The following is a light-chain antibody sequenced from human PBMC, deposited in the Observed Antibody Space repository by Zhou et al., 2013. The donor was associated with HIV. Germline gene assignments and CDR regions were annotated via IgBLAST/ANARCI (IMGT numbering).Light chain of an antibody. CDR3: QQFINYRWT. CDR2: KAS. J-gene: IGKJ1*01. Sequence: DIQMTQSPSTLSASVGDRVTITCRASQTIGSWLAWYQQKPGKAPNLLIYKASNLESGVPSRFSGSGSGTDFTLTISSLQPEDFATYYCQQFINYRWTFGQGTKVEIK. V-gene: IGKV1-5*03. CDR1: QTIGSW.